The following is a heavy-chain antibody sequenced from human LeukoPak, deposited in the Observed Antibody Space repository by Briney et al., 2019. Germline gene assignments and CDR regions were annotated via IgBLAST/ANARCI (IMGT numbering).Heavy chain of an antibody. J-gene: IGHJ6*02. CDR1: GSSISSYY. Sequence: PSETLSLTCPVSGSSISSYYWSWVRQPPGKGLEWIGYVYYTGSTNYNPSLKSRVTISIDTSKNQFSLKLSSVTAADTAVYYCARGRVSEINVQLRGYGMDVWGQGTTVTVSS. CDR3: ARGRVSEINVQLRGYGMDV. D-gene: IGHD5-24*01. V-gene: IGHV4-59*01. CDR2: VYYTGST.